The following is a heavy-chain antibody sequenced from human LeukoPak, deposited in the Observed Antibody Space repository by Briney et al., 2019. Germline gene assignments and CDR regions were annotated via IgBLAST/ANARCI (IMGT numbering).Heavy chain of an antibody. J-gene: IGHJ4*02. D-gene: IGHD3-10*01. CDR2: MNPNSGNT. V-gene: IGHV1-8*01. Sequence: EASVKVSCKASGYTFTSYDINWVRRATGQGLEWMGWMNPNSGNTGYAQKFQGRVTMTRNTSISTAYMELSSLRSEDTAVYYCARGARRWFGERYYFDYWGQGTLVTVSS. CDR3: ARGARRWFGERYYFDY. CDR1: GYTFTSYD.